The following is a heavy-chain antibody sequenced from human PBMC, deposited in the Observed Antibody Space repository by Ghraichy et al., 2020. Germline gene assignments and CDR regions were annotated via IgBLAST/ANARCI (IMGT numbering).Heavy chain of an antibody. CDR2: IYYSGST. CDR3: ARAPGYSSSFNWFDP. V-gene: IGHV4-31*03. CDR1: GGSISSGGYY. J-gene: IGHJ5*02. Sequence: SETLSLTCTVSGGSISSGGYYWSWIRQHPGKGLEWIGYIYYSGSTYYNPSLKSRVTISVDTSKNQFSLKLSSVTAADTAVYYCARAPGYSSSFNWFDPWGQGTLVTVSS. D-gene: IGHD6-13*01.